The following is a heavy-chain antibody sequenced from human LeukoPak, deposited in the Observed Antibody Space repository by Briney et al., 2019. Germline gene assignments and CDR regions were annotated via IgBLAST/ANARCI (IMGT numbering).Heavy chain of an antibody. CDR3: ARGVPSGVDYFDY. Sequence: GGSLRLSCAASGFTFSSYSMNWVRQAPGKGLEWVAKIKPDGSEKDHVDSVKGRFTISRDNAKNSLFLQMSSLRAEDTAVYFCARGVPSGVDYFDYWGQGTLVTVSS. J-gene: IGHJ4*02. D-gene: IGHD6-19*01. CDR1: GFTFSSYS. CDR2: IKPDGSEK. V-gene: IGHV3-7*01.